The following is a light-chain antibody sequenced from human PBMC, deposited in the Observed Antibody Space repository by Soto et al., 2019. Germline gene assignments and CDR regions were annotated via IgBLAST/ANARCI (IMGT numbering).Light chain of an antibody. CDR1: SSDIGNNNY. CDR3: RSYGGNWV. V-gene: IGLV2-8*01. Sequence: QSVLTQPPSASGSPGQSVTISCSGNSSDIGNNNYVSWYQQHPGKAPKLMIYEVSKRPSGVPDRFSGSKSGNTASLTVSGLQAEDESDYYCRSYGGNWVFGGGTKLTVL. J-gene: IGLJ3*02. CDR2: EVS.